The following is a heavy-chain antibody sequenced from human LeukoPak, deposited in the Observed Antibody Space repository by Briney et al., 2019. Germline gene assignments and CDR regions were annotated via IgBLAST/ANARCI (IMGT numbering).Heavy chain of an antibody. CDR1: GFTFTSHS. V-gene: IGHV3-48*02. D-gene: IGHD3-16*01. CDR3: ARGITGMAFFDY. J-gene: IGHJ4*02. CDR2: ITSSSSTI. Sequence: GGSLRLSCAASGFTFTSHSMNWVRQAPGKGLEWISYITSSSSTIYYADSVKGRFTISRDNAKNSLYLQMNSLRDEDTGVYYCARGITGMAFFDYWGQGTLATVSS.